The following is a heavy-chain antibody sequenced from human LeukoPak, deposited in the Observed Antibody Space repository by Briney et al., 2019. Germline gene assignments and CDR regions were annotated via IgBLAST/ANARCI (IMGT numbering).Heavy chain of an antibody. J-gene: IGHJ5*02. Sequence: SVKVSCKASGGTFSSYAISWVRQAPGQGLEWMGGIIPIFGTANYAQKFQGRVTITADESTSTAYMELSSLRSEDTAVYYCASGAPKHIVLVIANLRTWGQGTLVTVSS. CDR3: ASGAPKHIVLVIANLRT. CDR1: GGTFSSYA. V-gene: IGHV1-69*13. CDR2: IIPIFGTA. D-gene: IGHD2-21*01.